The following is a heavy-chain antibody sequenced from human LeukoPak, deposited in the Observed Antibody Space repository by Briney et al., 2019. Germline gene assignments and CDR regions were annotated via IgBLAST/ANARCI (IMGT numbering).Heavy chain of an antibody. D-gene: IGHD3-22*01. CDR3: ARRPRDSSGYYLGAFHD. V-gene: IGHV3-23*01. CDR2: IGASGADT. CDR1: GFAFGSYA. Sequence: GGSLRLSCEASGFAFGSYAMTWVRQAPGKGLDWVSVIGASGADTYSADSVKGRVTVTRDNAQNTLYLHMSNLRTEDTAVYFCARRPRDSSGYYLGAFHDWGQGTTVTVSS. J-gene: IGHJ3*01.